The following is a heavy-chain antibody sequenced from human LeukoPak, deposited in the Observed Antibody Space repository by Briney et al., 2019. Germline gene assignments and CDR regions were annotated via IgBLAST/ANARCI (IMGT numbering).Heavy chain of an antibody. CDR1: GGSFSGYY. J-gene: IGHJ4*02. D-gene: IGHD2-15*01. CDR2: INHSGST. CDR3: ASTYCSGGSCYSGHDN. Sequence: SETLSLTCAVYGGSFSGYYWSWIRQPPGKGLEWIGEINHSGSTNYNPSLKSRVTISVDTSKNQFPLKLSSVTAADTAVYYCASTYCSGGSCYSGHDNWGQGTLVTVSS. V-gene: IGHV4-34*01.